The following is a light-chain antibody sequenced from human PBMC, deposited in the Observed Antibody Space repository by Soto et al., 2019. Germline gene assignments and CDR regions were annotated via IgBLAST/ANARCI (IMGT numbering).Light chain of an antibody. CDR1: QSVSSSY. CDR2: GSS. J-gene: IGKJ2*01. CDR3: QQYGNSPYT. V-gene: IGKV3-20*01. Sequence: EIVVTQSPDTLSLSPGERATLSCRASQSVSSSYLAWYQQRPGQAPRLLIYGSSSRATGIPDRFSGSGSGTDFTLTISRLEPEDFAVYYCQQYGNSPYTFGQGTKLEIK.